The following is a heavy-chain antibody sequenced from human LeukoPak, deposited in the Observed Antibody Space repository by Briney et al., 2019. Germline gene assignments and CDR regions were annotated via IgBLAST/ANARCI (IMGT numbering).Heavy chain of an antibody. J-gene: IGHJ4*02. CDR2: IIPILGIA. CDR3: ASHDYGDTYSFDY. V-gene: IGHV1-69*04. D-gene: IGHD4-17*01. Sequence: SVTVSCKASGGTFSSYAISWVRQAPGQGLEWMGRIIPILGIANYAQKFQGRVTITADKSTSTAYMELSSLRSEDTAVYYCASHDYGDTYSFDYWGQGTLVTVSS. CDR1: GGTFSSYA.